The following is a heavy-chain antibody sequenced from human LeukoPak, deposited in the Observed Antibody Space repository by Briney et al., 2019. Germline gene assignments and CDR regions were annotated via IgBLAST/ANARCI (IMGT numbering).Heavy chain of an antibody. CDR2: IKSKTDGGTT. J-gene: IGHJ4*02. Sequence: GGSLRLSCAASGFTFSNAWMSWVRQAPGKGLEWVGRIKSKTDGGTTDYAAPVKGRFTISRDDSKNTLYLQMNSLKTEDTAVYYCTTGGGTNTYYYDSSGPRWGQGTLVTVSS. D-gene: IGHD3-22*01. CDR3: TTGGGTNTYYYDSSGPR. CDR1: GFTFSNAW. V-gene: IGHV3-15*01.